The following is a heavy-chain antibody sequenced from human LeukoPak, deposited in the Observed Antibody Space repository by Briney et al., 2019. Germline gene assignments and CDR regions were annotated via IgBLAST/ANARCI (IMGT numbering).Heavy chain of an antibody. CDR3: ARDPWGSSGYFQH. Sequence: GGSLRLSCAASGFSFSTYTVSWVRQAPGKGLEWVSSISSSSRTIYYADSVKGRFTISRDNAKNSLYLQMNTLRAEDTAVYYCARDPWGSSGYFQHWGQGTLVTVSS. D-gene: IGHD6-19*01. CDR2: ISSSSRTI. J-gene: IGHJ1*01. V-gene: IGHV3-48*04. CDR1: GFSFSTYT.